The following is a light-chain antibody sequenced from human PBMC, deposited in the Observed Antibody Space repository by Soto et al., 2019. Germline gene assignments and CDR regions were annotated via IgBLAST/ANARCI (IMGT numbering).Light chain of an antibody. CDR1: QSVSRN. CDR3: QQYNHWPLYN. Sequence: VMTQSPATLSVSPGERATLSCRASQSVSRNLAWYQQRPGRAPRLLIYDASTRATNIPTRFSGSGSGTEFTVTISSLQSEDFAVYYWQQYNHWPLYNFGQGTKLEIK. V-gene: IGKV3-15*01. J-gene: IGKJ2*01. CDR2: DAS.